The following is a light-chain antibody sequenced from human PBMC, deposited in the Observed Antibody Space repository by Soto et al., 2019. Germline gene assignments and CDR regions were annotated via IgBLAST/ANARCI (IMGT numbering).Light chain of an antibody. Sequence: QYVLTQPVSVSGSPGQSITISCTGTSSDIGDSNYVSWYQQHPGKAPKLVIYDVSNRPSGVSNRFSGSRSANTASLTISGLQAEDEADYYCSSFRSSSTSYVFGTGTKVTVL. J-gene: IGLJ1*01. CDR3: SSFRSSSTSYV. CDR2: DVS. CDR1: SSDIGDSNY. V-gene: IGLV2-14*03.